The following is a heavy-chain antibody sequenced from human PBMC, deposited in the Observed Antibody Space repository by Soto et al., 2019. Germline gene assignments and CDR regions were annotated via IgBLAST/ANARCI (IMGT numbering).Heavy chain of an antibody. CDR3: ARDRGYGDYFDY. D-gene: IGHD4-17*01. CDR2: IYYSGST. Sequence: SETLSLTCTVSGGSISSGDYYWSWIRQPPGKGLEWIGYIYYSGSTYYNPSLKSRVTISVDTSKNQFSLKLSSVTAADTAVYYCARDRGYGDYFDYWGQGTLVTGS. V-gene: IGHV4-30-4*01. CDR1: GGSISSGDYY. J-gene: IGHJ4*02.